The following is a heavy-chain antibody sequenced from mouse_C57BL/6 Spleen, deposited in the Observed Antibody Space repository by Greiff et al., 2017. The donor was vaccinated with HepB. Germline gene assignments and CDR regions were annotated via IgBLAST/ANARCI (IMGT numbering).Heavy chain of an antibody. D-gene: IGHD1-1*01. V-gene: IGHV5-4*01. Sequence: EVQVVESGGGLVKPGGSLKLSCAASGFTFSSYAMSWVRQTPEKRLEWVATISDGGSYTYYPANVKGRFTISRDNAKKNLYLQMSHLKSEDTAMYYCARDDYGSSPAWFAYWGQGTLVTVSA. CDR1: GFTFSSYA. CDR2: ISDGGSYT. J-gene: IGHJ3*01. CDR3: ARDDYGSSPAWFAY.